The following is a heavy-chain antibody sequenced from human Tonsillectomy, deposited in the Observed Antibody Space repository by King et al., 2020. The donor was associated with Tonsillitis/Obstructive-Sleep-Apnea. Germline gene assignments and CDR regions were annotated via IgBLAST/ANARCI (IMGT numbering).Heavy chain of an antibody. CDR3: AGSSSWFYYGMDV. Sequence: QLVQSGAEVKKPGASVKVSCKASGDTFTRYDINWVRQATGQGLELMGWMNPNSGDTGYAQKFQGRVTMIRDTSISTAYMELSSLKSDDTAVYYCAGSSSWFYYGMDVWGQGTTVTVSS. CDR1: GDTFTRYD. V-gene: IGHV1-8*01. J-gene: IGHJ6*01. D-gene: IGHD6-13*01. CDR2: MNPNSGDT.